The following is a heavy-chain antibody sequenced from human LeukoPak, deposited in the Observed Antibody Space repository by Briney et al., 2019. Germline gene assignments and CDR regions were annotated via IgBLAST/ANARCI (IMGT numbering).Heavy chain of an antibody. CDR2: IYYSGST. CDR3: ARHLAESGSYLMAYYFDY. J-gene: IGHJ4*02. CDR1: GGSISGYY. V-gene: IGHV4-59*08. D-gene: IGHD1-26*01. Sequence: SETLSLTCTVSGGSISGYYWSWIRQPPGKGLEWIGYIYYSGSTNYNPSLKSRVTISVDTSKNQFSLKLSSVTAADTAVYYCARHLAESGSYLMAYYFDYWGQGTLVTVSS.